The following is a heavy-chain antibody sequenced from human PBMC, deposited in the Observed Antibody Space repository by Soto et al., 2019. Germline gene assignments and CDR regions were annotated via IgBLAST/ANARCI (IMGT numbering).Heavy chain of an antibody. CDR1: GGSISSYY. CDR3: ARFRSDILTGYRYGMDV. D-gene: IGHD3-9*01. V-gene: IGHV4-59*01. Sequence: PSETLSLTCTVYGGSISSYYWSWIRQPPGKGLEWIGYIYYSGSTNYNPSIKSRVTISVDTSKNQLSMKLSSVTAADTAVYYCARFRSDILTGYRYGMDVWGQGTTVT. J-gene: IGHJ6*02. CDR2: IYYSGST.